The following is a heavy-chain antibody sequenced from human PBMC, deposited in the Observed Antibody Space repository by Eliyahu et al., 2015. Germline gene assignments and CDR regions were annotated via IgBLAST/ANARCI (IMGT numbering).Heavy chain of an antibody. CDR2: INEDGSGT. J-gene: IGHJ4*02. V-gene: IGHV3-7*01. D-gene: IGHD3-22*01. CDR1: GFTFSTYW. CDR3: TRGTVVRPGXDY. Sequence: SCAASGFTFSTYWMNWVRQAPGKGLEWVANINEDGSGTSYVDSVKGRFTISRNNAKNSLYLQLNSLRAEDTAVYYCTRGTVVRPGXDYWGQGTLVTVSS.